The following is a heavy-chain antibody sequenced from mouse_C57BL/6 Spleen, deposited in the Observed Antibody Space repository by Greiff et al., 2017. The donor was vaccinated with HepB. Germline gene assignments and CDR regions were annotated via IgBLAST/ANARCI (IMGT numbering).Heavy chain of an antibody. CDR3: ARSYGSSYRRYFDV. Sequence: QVQLKQSGPELVKPGASVKLSCKASGYTFTSYDINWVKQRPGQGLEWIGWIYPRDGSTKYNEKFKGKATLTVDTSSSTAYMELHSLTSEDSAVYFCARSYGSSYRRYFDVWGTGTTVTVSS. CDR1: GYTFTSYD. V-gene: IGHV1-85*01. D-gene: IGHD1-1*01. CDR2: IYPRDGST. J-gene: IGHJ1*03.